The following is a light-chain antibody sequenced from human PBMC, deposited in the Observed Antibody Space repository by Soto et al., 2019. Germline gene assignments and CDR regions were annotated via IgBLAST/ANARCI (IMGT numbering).Light chain of an antibody. V-gene: IGKV1-39*01. CDR3: QQTYTTPDT. J-gene: IGKJ4*01. Sequence: DIQMTQSPSSLSASVGDRVTMTCRASQSISIYLNWYQQRPGRAPKLLIYAASSLQSGVPSNFRGSGSGTDFTLTIGSLQPEDFATYYCQQTYTTPDTFGGGTKVEIE. CDR1: QSISIY. CDR2: AAS.